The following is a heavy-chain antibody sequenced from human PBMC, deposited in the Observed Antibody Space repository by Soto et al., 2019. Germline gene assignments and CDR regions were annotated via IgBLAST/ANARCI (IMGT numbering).Heavy chain of an antibody. CDR1: GYTFTSYG. J-gene: IGHJ3*02. D-gene: IGHD3-3*01. CDR2: ISAYNGNT. Sequence: ASVKVSCKASGYTFTSYGISWVRRAPGQGLEWMGWISAYNGNTNYAQKLQGRVTMTTDTSTSTAYMELRSLRSDDTAVYYCARDSVTIFGVVTHDAFDIWGQGTMVTV. V-gene: IGHV1-18*01. CDR3: ARDSVTIFGVVTHDAFDI.